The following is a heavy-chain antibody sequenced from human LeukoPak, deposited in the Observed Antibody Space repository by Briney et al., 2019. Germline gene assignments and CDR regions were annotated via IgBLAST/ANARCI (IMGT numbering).Heavy chain of an antibody. J-gene: IGHJ5*02. CDR1: GASVSSASY. V-gene: IGHV4-61*01. Sequence: SETLSLTCTVSGASVSSASYWTWIRQPPGKGVEWIAHIYNGVNTNYNPSLKSQVTISVDTSKNQFSLRLNSVTAADTAVYYCARSRAFNSGAFDPWGQGSLVTVSS. D-gene: IGHD1-26*01. CDR3: ARSRAFNSGAFDP. CDR2: IYNGVNT.